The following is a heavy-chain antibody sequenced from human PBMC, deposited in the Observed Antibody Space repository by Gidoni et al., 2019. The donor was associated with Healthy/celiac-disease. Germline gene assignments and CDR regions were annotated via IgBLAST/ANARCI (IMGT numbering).Heavy chain of an antibody. CDR2: IIPILGIA. J-gene: IGHJ4*02. V-gene: IGHV1-69*04. D-gene: IGHD1-26*01. CDR1: GGTFSSYA. CDR3: AGAASGSNSRRAYYFDY. Sequence: QVQLVQSGAEVKKPGSSVKVSCKASGGTFSSYAISWVRQAPGQGLEWMGRIIPILGIANYAQKFQGRVTITADKSTSTAYMELSSLRSEDTAVYYCAGAASGSNSRRAYYFDYWGQGTLVTVSS.